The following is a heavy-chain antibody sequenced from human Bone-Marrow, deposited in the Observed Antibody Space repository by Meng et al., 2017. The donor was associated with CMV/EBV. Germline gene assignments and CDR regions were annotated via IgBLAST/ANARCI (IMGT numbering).Heavy chain of an antibody. D-gene: IGHD3-16*02. CDR3: ARVGDWGSYLEF. CDR2: IYYSGST. J-gene: IGHJ1*01. Sequence: SETLSLTCTVSGGSISSSSYYWGWIRQPPGKGLEWIGSIYYSGSTYYNPSLKSRVTISIDTSKNQFSLKLSSVTAADTAVYYCARVGDWGSYLEFWGQGALVTVSS. CDR1: GGSISSSSYY. V-gene: IGHV4-39*07.